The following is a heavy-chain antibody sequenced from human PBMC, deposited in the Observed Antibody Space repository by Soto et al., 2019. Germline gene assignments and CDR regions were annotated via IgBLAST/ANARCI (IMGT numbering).Heavy chain of an antibody. CDR2: MREKARGYTT. J-gene: IGHJ4*02. V-gene: IGHV3-72*01. CDR1: EFTFGDRY. D-gene: IGHD1-26*01. Sequence: EVQLVESGGGLVQPGGSLTLSCAASEFTFGDRYVYWVRQAPGKGLEWVGGMREKARGYTTEYAASVKGRFTISRDEARTSLFLQMNSLKTEHTAVYFCARDKSGGYAPLDWGQGTLVTVAS. CDR3: ARDKSGGYAPLD.